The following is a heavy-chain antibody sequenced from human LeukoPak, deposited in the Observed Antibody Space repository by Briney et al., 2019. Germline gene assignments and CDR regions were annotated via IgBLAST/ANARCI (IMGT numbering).Heavy chain of an antibody. Sequence: GGSLRLSCAPSGFTVSSNYMSWGCQAPGKGLEWLSIIYSGGSTYFADSVKGRFTLSRDNSKNTMYLQMDSLRAEDTAVYYCAIDSFSSGYNRGAFDMWGQGTMVTVSS. CDR3: AIDSFSSGYNRGAFDM. J-gene: IGHJ3*02. V-gene: IGHV3-53*01. CDR2: IYSGGST. CDR1: GFTVSSNY. D-gene: IGHD5-12*01.